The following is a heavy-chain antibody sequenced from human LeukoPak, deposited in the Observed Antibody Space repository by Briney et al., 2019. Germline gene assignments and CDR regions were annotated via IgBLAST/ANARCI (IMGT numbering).Heavy chain of an antibody. CDR3: AKDNNGWSFDY. CDR2: IKQDGGEI. D-gene: IGHD6-19*01. V-gene: IGHV3-7*01. Sequence: PGGSLRLSCAASGFTFSNYWMSWVRQAPEKGLEWVANIKQDGGEIYYVDSVKGRFTISRDNAKNSVYLHMNSLRGEDTAVYYCAKDNNGWSFDYWGQGTLVTVSS. CDR1: GFTFSNYW. J-gene: IGHJ4*02.